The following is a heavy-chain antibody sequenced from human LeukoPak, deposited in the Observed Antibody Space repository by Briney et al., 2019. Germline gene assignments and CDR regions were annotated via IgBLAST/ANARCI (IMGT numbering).Heavy chain of an antibody. CDR2: IQYDGSKK. J-gene: IGHJ4*02. D-gene: IGHD3-10*01. CDR1: GFTFSSNG. CDR3: AKDIGSYYDY. Sequence: GGSLRLSRVASGFTFSSNGMHWVRQAPGKGLEWVTFIQYDGSKKYYADSVKGRFTISRDNSKNTLYLEMNSLRAEDTAVYYCAKDIGSYYDYWGQGTLVTVSS. V-gene: IGHV3-30*02.